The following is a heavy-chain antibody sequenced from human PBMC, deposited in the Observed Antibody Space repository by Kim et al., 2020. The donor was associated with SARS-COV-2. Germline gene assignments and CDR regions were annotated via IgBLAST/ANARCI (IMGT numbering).Heavy chain of an antibody. D-gene: IGHD3-16*02. CDR2: IYYSGST. V-gene: IGHV4-39*01. CDR3: ARLGAGGAFGGVIVRPGVLNV. J-gene: IGHJ6*02. CDR1: GGSISSSSYY. Sequence: SETLSLTCTVSGGSISSSSYYWGWLRQPPGKGLEWIGSIYYSGSTYYNPSLKSRVTIAVDTSKNQFSLKLSSVTAADTAVYYCARLGAGGAFGGVIVRPGVLNVWGQRTTVTVSS.